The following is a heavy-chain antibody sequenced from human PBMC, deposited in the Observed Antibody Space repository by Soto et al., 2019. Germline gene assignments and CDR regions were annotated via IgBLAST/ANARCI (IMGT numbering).Heavy chain of an antibody. CDR3: AAPKQLSMGYYYGMAV. V-gene: IGHV5-10-1*01. CDR2: IDHSDSYT. CDR1: GYSFTSYW. Sequence: EVQLVQSGAEVKKPGAALRISCTGSGYSFTSYWISWVRQMPGKGLEWMGRIDHSDSYTNYIPSFQGHVTISPDKSISTASQQRSSLKASDTAMYYCAAPKQLSMGYYYGMAVWGQGTTVTVSS. D-gene: IGHD2-2*01. J-gene: IGHJ6*02.